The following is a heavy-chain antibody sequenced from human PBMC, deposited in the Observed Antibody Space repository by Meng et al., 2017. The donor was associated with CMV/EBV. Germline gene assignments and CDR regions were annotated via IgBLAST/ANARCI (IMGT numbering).Heavy chain of an antibody. D-gene: IGHD4-11*01. CDR3: ARNDYTGSGYYGMDV. V-gene: IGHV4-59*01. J-gene: IGHJ6*02. Sequence: SETLSLTCPASGGSISSYFWTWIRQPPGKGLEWIGYVYYSGSTNYNPSLQSRVTISLDTSKNHFSLRLTSVTAADTAVYYCARNDYTGSGYYGMDVWGQGTTVTVSS. CDR1: GGSISSYF. CDR2: VYYSGST.